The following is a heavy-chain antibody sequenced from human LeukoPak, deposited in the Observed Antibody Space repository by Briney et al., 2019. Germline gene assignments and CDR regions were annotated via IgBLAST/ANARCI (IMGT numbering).Heavy chain of an antibody. D-gene: IGHD3-3*01. CDR1: GYTFTSYY. J-gene: IGHJ4*02. CDR2: INPSGGST. V-gene: IGHV1-46*01. CDR3: VFGVVIDSFDY. Sequence: ASVKVSCKASGYTFTSYYMHWVRQAPGQGLEWMGIINPSGGSTSYAQKFQGRVTMTRDTSTSTVYMGLSSLRSEDTAVYYCVFGVVIDSFDYWGQGTLVTVSS.